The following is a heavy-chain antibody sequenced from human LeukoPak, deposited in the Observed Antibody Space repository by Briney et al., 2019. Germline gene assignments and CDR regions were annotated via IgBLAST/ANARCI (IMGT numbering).Heavy chain of an antibody. V-gene: IGHV4-31*03. J-gene: IGHJ4*02. Sequence: SETLSLTGTVSGDSISTGAYYWSWIRQHPGKGLEWIGYIYYTGSTYYNSSLKSRVTISVDTSKNQFFLKLSSVTAADTAVYYCARVPLHWGRGTLVTVSS. CDR3: ARVPLH. CDR1: GDSISTGAYY. CDR2: IYYTGST. D-gene: IGHD2-21*01.